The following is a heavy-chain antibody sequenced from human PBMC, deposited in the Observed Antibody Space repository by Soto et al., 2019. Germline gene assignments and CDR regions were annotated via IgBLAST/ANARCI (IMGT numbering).Heavy chain of an antibody. D-gene: IGHD6-19*01. CDR3: ARSVAVPGAHIDY. J-gene: IGHJ4*02. CDR1: GGSISSYY. V-gene: IGHV4-59*01. Sequence: SETLSLTCTVSGGSISSYYWSWIRQPPGKGLEWIGYIYYSGSTNYNPSLKSRVTISVDTSKNQFSLKLSSVTAADTAVYFCARSVAVPGAHIDYWGQGTQVTLSS. CDR2: IYYSGST.